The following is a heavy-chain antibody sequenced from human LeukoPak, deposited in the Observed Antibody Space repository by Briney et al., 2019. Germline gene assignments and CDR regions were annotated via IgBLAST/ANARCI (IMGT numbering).Heavy chain of an antibody. CDR1: GYTFTSYG. D-gene: IGHD3-10*01. Sequence: ASVKVSCKASGYTFTSYGISWVRQAPGQGLEWMGWISSYNGDTNYAQKFQGRVTMTTDTSTNTAYMELRSLRSDDTAVYYCARVTRGVLSKWFDPWGQGTLVTVSS. J-gene: IGHJ5*02. CDR2: ISSYNGDT. V-gene: IGHV1-18*01. CDR3: ARVTRGVLSKWFDP.